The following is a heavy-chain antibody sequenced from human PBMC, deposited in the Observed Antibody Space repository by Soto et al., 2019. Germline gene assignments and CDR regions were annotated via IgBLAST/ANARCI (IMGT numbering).Heavy chain of an antibody. CDR2: ISYDGRNK. CDR1: GFTFSSYG. D-gene: IGHD3-3*01. CDR3: AKGSGSDFWSGYYF. V-gene: IGHV3-30*18. Sequence: GGSLRLSCAASGFTFSSYGMHWVRQAPGKGLEWVAVISYDGRNKYYADSVKGRFTISRDNSKNTLYLQMDSLRAEDTAVYYCAKGSGSDFWSGYYFWGHGTLVTVYS. J-gene: IGHJ4*01.